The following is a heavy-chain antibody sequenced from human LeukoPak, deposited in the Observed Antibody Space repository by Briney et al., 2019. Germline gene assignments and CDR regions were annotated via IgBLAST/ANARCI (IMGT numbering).Heavy chain of an antibody. CDR1: GFTFSSYA. CDR2: ISSNGGST. D-gene: IGHD5-18*01. CDR3: ARDVRGYSYGSYYYYYYYMDV. V-gene: IGHV3-64*01. J-gene: IGHJ6*03. Sequence: GGSLRLSCAASGFTFSSYAMHWVRQAPGKGLEYVLAISSNGGSTYYANSVKGRFTISRDNSKNTLYLQMGSLRAEDMAVYYCARDVRGYSYGSYYYYYYYMDVWGKGTTVTVSS.